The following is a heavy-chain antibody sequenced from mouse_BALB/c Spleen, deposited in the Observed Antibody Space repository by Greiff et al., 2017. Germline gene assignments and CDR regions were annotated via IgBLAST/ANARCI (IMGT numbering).Heavy chain of an antibody. V-gene: IGHV1-9*01. Sequence: QVQLQQSGAELMKPGASVKISCKATGYTFSSYWIEWVKQRPGHGLEWIGEILPGSGSTNYNEKFKGKATFTADTSSNTAYMQLSSLTSEDSAVYYCARPSTLYAMDYWGQGTSVTVSS. D-gene: IGHD4-1*02. CDR1: GYTFSSYW. CDR2: ILPGSGST. CDR3: ARPSTLYAMDY. J-gene: IGHJ4*01.